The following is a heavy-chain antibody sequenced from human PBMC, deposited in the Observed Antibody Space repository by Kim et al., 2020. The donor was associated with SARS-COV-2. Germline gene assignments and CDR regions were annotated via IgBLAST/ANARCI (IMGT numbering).Heavy chain of an antibody. D-gene: IGHD3-10*01. Sequence: NTNYAQKLQGRVTLTTDTSTTTAYMELRSLGSDDTAVYYCTRGPDRGGSHYWGQGTLVTVSS. CDR2: NT. V-gene: IGHV1-18*01. CDR3: TRGPDRGGSHY. J-gene: IGHJ4*02.